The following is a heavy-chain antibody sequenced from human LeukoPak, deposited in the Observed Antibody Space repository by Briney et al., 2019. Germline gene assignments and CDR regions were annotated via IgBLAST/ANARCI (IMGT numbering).Heavy chain of an antibody. D-gene: IGHD2-15*01. J-gene: IGHJ4*02. CDR3: ARDTCSGGSCYWGY. CDR2: ISAYNGNT. V-gene: IGHV1-18*04. Sequence: ASVKVSCTASGYTFTSYGISWVRQAPGQGLEWMGWISAYNGNTSYAQKLQGRVTMTTDTSTSTAYMELRSLRSDDTAVYYCARDTCSGGSCYWGYWGQGTLVTVSS. CDR1: GYTFTSYG.